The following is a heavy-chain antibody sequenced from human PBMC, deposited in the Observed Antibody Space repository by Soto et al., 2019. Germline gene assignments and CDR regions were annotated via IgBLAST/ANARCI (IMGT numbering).Heavy chain of an antibody. CDR2: ISYDGSNK. J-gene: IGHJ4*02. CDR1: GFTFSSYS. Sequence: PGGSLRLSCAASGFTFSSYSMHWVRQAPGKGLEWVAIISYDGSNKYADSVKGRFTISRDISKNTLFLQMNSLRAEDTAVYYCAKDYYASGNYYTPGNYWGQGTLVTVSS. CDR3: AKDYYASGNYYTPGNY. V-gene: IGHV3-30*18. D-gene: IGHD3-10*01.